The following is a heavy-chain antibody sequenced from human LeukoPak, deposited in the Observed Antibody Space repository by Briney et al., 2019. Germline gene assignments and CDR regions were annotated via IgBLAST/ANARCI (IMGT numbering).Heavy chain of an antibody. V-gene: IGHV3-11*03. CDR1: GFTFSDYY. CDR2: ISSSSSYT. CDR3: ARSGKYCSGGSCYPNWFDP. D-gene: IGHD2-15*01. J-gene: IGHJ5*02. Sequence: GGSLRLSCAASGFTFSDYYMSWIRQALGKGLEWVSYISSSSSYTNYADSVKGRFTISRDNAKNSLYLQMNSLRAEDTAVYYCARSGKYCSGGSCYPNWFDPWGQGTLVTVSS.